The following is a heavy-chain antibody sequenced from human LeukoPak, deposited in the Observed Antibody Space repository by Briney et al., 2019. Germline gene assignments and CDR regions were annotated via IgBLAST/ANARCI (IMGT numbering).Heavy chain of an antibody. CDR3: ARKYGDSHDAFDI. V-gene: IGHV1-69*06. CDR2: IIPIFGTA. Sequence: SVKVSCKASGGTFSSYAISWVRQAPGQGLEWMGGIIPIFGTANYAQKFQGRVTITADKSTSTAYMGLSSLRSEDTAVYYCARKYGDSHDAFDIWGQGTVVTVSS. CDR1: GGTFSSYA. J-gene: IGHJ3*02. D-gene: IGHD4-17*01.